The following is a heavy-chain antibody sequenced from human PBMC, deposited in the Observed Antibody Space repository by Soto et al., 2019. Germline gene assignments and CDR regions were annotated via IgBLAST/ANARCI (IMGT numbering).Heavy chain of an antibody. V-gene: IGHV3-23*01. CDR2: ISGSGGST. Sequence: GGSLRLSCAASGFTFSSYAMGWVRQAPGKGLEWVSAISGSGGSTYYADSVKGRFTISRDNSKNTLYLQMNSLRAEDTAVYYCAKVTVAGTVRYFDYWGQGTLVTLSS. CDR3: AKVTVAGTVRYFDY. CDR1: GFTFSSYA. J-gene: IGHJ4*02. D-gene: IGHD6-19*01.